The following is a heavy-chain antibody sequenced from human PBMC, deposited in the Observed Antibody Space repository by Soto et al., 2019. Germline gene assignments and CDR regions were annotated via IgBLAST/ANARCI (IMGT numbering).Heavy chain of an antibody. Sequence: QVQLVQSGAEVKRPGASVKVSCEASGYTFTTYDINWVRQASGQWLEWMGCVNPSSGNTVYAQKFHGRVTMTRDTAISTAYMELSSLKSDDTAIYYCARASMYIWNDHWGQGTLVTVSS. J-gene: IGHJ5*02. CDR2: VNPSSGNT. V-gene: IGHV1-8*02. CDR1: GYTFTTYD. D-gene: IGHD1-20*01. CDR3: ARASMYIWNDH.